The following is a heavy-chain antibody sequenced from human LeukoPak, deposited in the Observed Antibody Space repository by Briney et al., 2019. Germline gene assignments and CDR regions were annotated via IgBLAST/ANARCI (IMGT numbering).Heavy chain of an antibody. CDR3: AREDVVVIATGDYYYYMDV. CDR1: GGSISSYY. Sequence: SETLSLTCTVSGGSISSYYWSWIRQPAGKGLEWIGHIYTSGSTNYNPSLKSRVTMSVDTSKNQFSLKLSSVTAADTAVYYCAREDVVVIATGDYYYYMDVWGKGTTVTVSS. D-gene: IGHD2-21*01. J-gene: IGHJ6*03. V-gene: IGHV4-4*07. CDR2: IYTSGST.